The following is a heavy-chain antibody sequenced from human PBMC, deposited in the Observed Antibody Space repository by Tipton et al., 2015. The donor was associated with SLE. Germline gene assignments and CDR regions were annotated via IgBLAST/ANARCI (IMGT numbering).Heavy chain of an antibody. CDR3: ARDILTGYPYGMDV. CDR2: ISYDGSNK. V-gene: IGHV3-30*19. J-gene: IGHJ6*02. Sequence: SLRLSCAASGFTFSSYGMHWVRQAPGKGLEWVAVISYDGSNKYYADSVKGRFTISRDNSKNTLYLQMNSLRAEDTAVYYCARDILTGYPYGMDVWGQGTTVTVSS. CDR1: GFTFSSYG. D-gene: IGHD3-9*01.